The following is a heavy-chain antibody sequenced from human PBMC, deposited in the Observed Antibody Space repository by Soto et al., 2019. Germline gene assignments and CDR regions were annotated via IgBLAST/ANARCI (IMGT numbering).Heavy chain of an antibody. J-gene: IGHJ6*02. CDR2: ISYDGSNK. Sequence: PGGSLRLSCAASGFTFSSYAMHWVRQAPGKGLEWVAVISYDGSNKYYADSVKGRFTISRDNSKNTLYLQMNSLRAEDTAVYYCASSGITIFGVVRPPYYYYGMDVWGQGTTVTVSS. CDR1: GFTFSSYA. CDR3: ASSGITIFGVVRPPYYYYGMDV. D-gene: IGHD3-3*01. V-gene: IGHV3-30-3*01.